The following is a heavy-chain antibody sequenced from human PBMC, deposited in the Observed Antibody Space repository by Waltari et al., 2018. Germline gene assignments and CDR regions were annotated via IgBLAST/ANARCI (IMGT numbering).Heavy chain of an antibody. CDR1: GFTFSSND. CDR2: RIYSVGST. V-gene: IGHV3-23*03. D-gene: IGHD1-1*01. J-gene: IGHJ4*02. CDR3: AKGGDTGTYGFFDF. Sequence: EVQLLESGGGLAQPGGSLRLSCEASGFTFSSNDMTWVRQATGNGVERFERIYSVGSTNYADSVKGRFTVSRDNSKNTLYLQMSNLRGEDTAVYYCAKGGDTGTYGFFDFWGQGTLVSVSS.